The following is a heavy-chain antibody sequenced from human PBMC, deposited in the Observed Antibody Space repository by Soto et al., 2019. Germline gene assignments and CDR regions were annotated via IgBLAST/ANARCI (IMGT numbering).Heavy chain of an antibody. Sequence: EVQLLESGGDLVQPGGSLRLSCVASGITFSSLGMSWVRQAPGKGLEWLSFVSISGANTYYANSVRGRFTTSRDNSKNTLYFQMDSMIAEDTATDFCAKLTGDFVYWGQGTLVTVSS. J-gene: IGHJ4*02. CDR3: AKLTGDFVY. CDR1: GITFSSLG. V-gene: IGHV3-23*01. D-gene: IGHD7-27*01. CDR2: VSISGANT.